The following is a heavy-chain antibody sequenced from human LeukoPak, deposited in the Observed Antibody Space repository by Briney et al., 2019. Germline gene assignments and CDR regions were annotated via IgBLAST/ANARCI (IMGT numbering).Heavy chain of an antibody. CDR1: GFTFSSYG. J-gene: IGHJ3*02. CDR3: ARRSAAKDAFDI. CDR2: ISGSGGST. V-gene: IGHV3-23*01. D-gene: IGHD6-25*01. Sequence: GGSLRLSCAASGFTFSSYGMSWVRQAPGKGLEWVSAISGSGGSTYYADSVKGRFTISRDNSKNTLYLQMNSLRAEDTAVYYCARRSAAKDAFDIWGQGTMVTVSS.